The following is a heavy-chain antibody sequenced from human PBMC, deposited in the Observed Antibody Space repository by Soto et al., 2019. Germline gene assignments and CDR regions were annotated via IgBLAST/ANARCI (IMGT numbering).Heavy chain of an antibody. V-gene: IGHV4-31*03. J-gene: IGHJ4*02. Sequence: SETLSLTCTVSGASISSGGYYWNWIRQRPGRGLEWIGYISYSGSTYYNPSLKSRVTISVDTSKNRFSLKLISVSAADTAVYYCARAREPKYYFDYWGQGTLVTVSS. D-gene: IGHD1-26*01. CDR1: GASISSGGYY. CDR2: ISYSGST. CDR3: ARAREPKYYFDY.